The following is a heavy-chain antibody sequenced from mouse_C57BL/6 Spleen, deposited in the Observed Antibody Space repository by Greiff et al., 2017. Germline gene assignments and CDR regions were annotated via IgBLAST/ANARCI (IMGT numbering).Heavy chain of an antibody. Sequence: VQLQQPGAELVKPGASVKLSCKASGYTFTSYWMHWVKQRPGRGLEWIGRIDPTSGVTKYNEKFKSKATLAVDKPSSTAYMQLSSLTSEDSAVYCCARGMSRVYGYDPFSYWGQGTLVTVSA. V-gene: IGHV1-72*01. CDR1: GYTFTSYW. J-gene: IGHJ3*01. D-gene: IGHD2-2*01. CDR2: IDPTSGVT. CDR3: ARGMSRVYGYDPFSY.